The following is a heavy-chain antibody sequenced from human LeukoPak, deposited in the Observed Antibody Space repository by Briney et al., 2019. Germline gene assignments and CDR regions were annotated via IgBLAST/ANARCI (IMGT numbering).Heavy chain of an antibody. Sequence: ASVKVSCKASGYTFTSYGISWVRQAPGQGLEWMGWISAYNGNTNYAQRLQGRVTMTTDTSTSTAYMELRSLRSDDTAVYYCARGLGYCSSTSCYRRGKYYFDYWGQGTLVTVSS. CDR2: ISAYNGNT. V-gene: IGHV1-18*01. CDR3: ARGLGYCSSTSCYRRGKYYFDY. J-gene: IGHJ4*02. D-gene: IGHD2-2*01. CDR1: GYTFTSYG.